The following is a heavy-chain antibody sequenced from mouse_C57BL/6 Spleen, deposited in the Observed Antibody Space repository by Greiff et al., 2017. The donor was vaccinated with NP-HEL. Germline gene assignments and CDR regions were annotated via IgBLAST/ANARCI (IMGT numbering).Heavy chain of an antibody. J-gene: IGHJ4*01. Sequence: VKLQESGAELVKPGASVKISCKASGYAFSSYWMNWVKQRPGKGLEWIGQIYPGDGDTNYNGKFKGKATLTADKSSSTAYMQLSSLTSEDSAVYFCARYPTTVVAPGYAMDYWGQGTSVTVSS. V-gene: IGHV1-80*01. CDR2: IYPGDGDT. D-gene: IGHD1-1*01. CDR3: ARYPTTVVAPGYAMDY. CDR1: GYAFSSYW.